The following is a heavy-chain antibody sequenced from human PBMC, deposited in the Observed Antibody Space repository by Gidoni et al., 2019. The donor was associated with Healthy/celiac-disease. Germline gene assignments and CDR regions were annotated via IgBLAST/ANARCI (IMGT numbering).Heavy chain of an antibody. CDR2: ISGSGGST. J-gene: IGHJ4*02. CDR3: AKNRGYYFDY. D-gene: IGHD6-25*01. CDR1: GFTFSSYA. Sequence: EVHLLGSGGALLRLGGSLGPPGAPSGFTFSSYAMSWVRQAPGKGLEWVSAISGSGGSTYYADSVKGRFTISRDNSKNTLYLQMNSLRAEDTAVYYCAKNRGYYFDYWGQGTLVTVSS. V-gene: IGHV3-23*01.